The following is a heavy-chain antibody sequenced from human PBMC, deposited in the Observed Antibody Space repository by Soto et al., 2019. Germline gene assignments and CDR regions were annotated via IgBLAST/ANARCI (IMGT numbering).Heavy chain of an antibody. Sequence: GGSLRLSCAASGFTFSSYAMSWVRQAPGKGLEWVSAISGSGGSTYYADSVKGRFTISRDNSKNTLYLQMNSLRAEDTAVYYCAKASSSSSYYYYGVDVWGQGTTVTVSS. CDR2: ISGSGGST. V-gene: IGHV3-23*01. J-gene: IGHJ6*02. D-gene: IGHD6-6*01. CDR3: AKASSSSSYYYYGVDV. CDR1: GFTFSSYA.